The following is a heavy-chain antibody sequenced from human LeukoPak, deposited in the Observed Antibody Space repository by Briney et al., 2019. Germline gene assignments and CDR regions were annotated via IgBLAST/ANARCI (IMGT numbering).Heavy chain of an antibody. Sequence: SETLSLTCTVSGGSIRSSYYYWSWIRQPPGKGLEWIGKINHSGSTNYNPSLKSRVTISVDTSKNQFSLKLSSVTAADTAVYYCARAGYSYGYDAFDIWGQGTMVTVSS. CDR2: INHSGST. D-gene: IGHD5-18*01. J-gene: IGHJ3*02. CDR3: ARAGYSYGYDAFDI. CDR1: GGSIRSSYYY. V-gene: IGHV4-39*07.